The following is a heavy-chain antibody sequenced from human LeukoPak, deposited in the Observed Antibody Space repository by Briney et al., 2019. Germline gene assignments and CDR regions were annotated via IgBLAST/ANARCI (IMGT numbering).Heavy chain of an antibody. V-gene: IGHV4-59*01. D-gene: IGHD6-13*01. CDR2: IYYSGST. CDR1: GGSISSYY. CDR3: ARAGIAAAGIFDY. Sequence: RASETLSLTCTVSGGSISSYYWSWIRQPPGKGLEWIGYIYYSGSTNYNPSLKSRVTISVDTSKNQFSLKLSSVTAADTAVYYCARAGIAAAGIFDYWGQGTLVTVSS. J-gene: IGHJ4*02.